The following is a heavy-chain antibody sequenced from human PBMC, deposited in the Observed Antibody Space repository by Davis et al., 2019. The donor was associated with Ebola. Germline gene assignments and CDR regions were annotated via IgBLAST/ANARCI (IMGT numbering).Heavy chain of an antibody. CDR1: GFTFSSSW. D-gene: IGHD2-15*01. CDR2: INPDGGST. Sequence: HTGGSLRLSCAASGFTFSSSWMHWVRQVPGKGLVWVSGINPDGGSTKYADSVKGRFTISRDNAKNTLYLQMNSLRAEDTAVYYCAKDASYIVVVVADYFDYWGQGTLVTVSS. V-gene: IGHV3-74*03. J-gene: IGHJ4*02. CDR3: AKDASYIVVVVADYFDY.